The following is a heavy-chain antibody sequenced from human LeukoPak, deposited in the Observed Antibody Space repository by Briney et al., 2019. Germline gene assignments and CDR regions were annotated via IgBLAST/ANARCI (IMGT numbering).Heavy chain of an antibody. D-gene: IGHD1-7*01. CDR3: ARENFADLFDY. J-gene: IGHJ4*02. V-gene: IGHV3-48*01. CDR1: GFTFGNYN. CDR2: ISSSGSTI. Sequence: GGSLRLSCAASGFTFGNYNMNWVRQAPGKGLERISYISSSGSTIYYADSVKGRFTISRDNAKSSLFLQMNSLRAEDTAVYYCARENFADLFDYWGQGILVTVSS.